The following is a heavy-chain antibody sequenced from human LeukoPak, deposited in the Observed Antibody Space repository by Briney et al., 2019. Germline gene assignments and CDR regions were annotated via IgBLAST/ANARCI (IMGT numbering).Heavy chain of an antibody. V-gene: IGHV4-59*01. Sequence: PSETLSLTCTVSGGSISSYYWSWIRQPPGKGLEWIGYIYYSGSTNYNPSLKSQVTISVDTSKNQFSLKLSSATAADTAVYYCAGKDFWSGYSVNYWGQGTLVTVSS. CDR3: AGKDFWSGYSVNY. J-gene: IGHJ4*02. D-gene: IGHD3-3*01. CDR2: IYYSGST. CDR1: GGSISSYY.